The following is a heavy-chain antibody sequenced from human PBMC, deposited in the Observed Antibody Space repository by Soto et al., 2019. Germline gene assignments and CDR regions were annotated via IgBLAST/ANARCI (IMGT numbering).Heavy chain of an antibody. CDR3: ARDRQVYSGYDIPPV. D-gene: IGHD5-12*01. V-gene: IGHV3-53*01. Sequence: PGGSLRLSCAASGVSVSSNYMTWVRQAPGKGLEWVSVIYSDGSTYYADSVKGRFTISRDNAKNSLYLQMNSLRAEDTAVYYCARDRQVYSGYDIPPVWGKGTTVTVSS. CDR2: IYSDGST. J-gene: IGHJ6*04. CDR1: GVSVSSNY.